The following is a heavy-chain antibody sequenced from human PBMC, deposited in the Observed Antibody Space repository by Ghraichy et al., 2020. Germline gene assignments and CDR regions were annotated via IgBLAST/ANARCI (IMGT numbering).Heavy chain of an antibody. Sequence: SETLSLTCAVYGGSFSGYYWSWIRQPPGKGLEWIGEINHSGSTNYNPSLKSRVTISVDTSKNQFSLKLSSVTAADTAVYYCARGPTEWLFDPWGQGTLVTVSS. CDR1: GGSFSGYY. J-gene: IGHJ5*02. CDR2: INHSGST. D-gene: IGHD5-24*01. V-gene: IGHV4-34*01. CDR3: ARGPTEWLFDP.